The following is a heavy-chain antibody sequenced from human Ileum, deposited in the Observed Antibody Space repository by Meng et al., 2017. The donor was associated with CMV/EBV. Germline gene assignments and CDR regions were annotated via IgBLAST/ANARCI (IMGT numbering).Heavy chain of an antibody. CDR1: GFTFRNYA. Sequence: GGSLRLSCTVSGFTFRNYAMSWVRQAPGRGLEWVATISSFGDTTHYTDSVRGRFTISRDNSNNDLYLQMNSLSAGDTALYYCAKDPDSYISTLGTTFDYWGQGTLVTVSS. D-gene: IGHD1-14*01. CDR3: AKDPDSYISTLGTTFDY. J-gene: IGHJ4*02. CDR2: ISSFGDTT. V-gene: IGHV3-23*01.